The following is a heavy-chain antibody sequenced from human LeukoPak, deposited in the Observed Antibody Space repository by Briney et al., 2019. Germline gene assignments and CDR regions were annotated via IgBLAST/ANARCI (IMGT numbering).Heavy chain of an antibody. J-gene: IGHJ6*03. Sequence: TGGSLRLSCAASGFSFSTYDMHWVRQAPGKGLEWVACIRHDGSKKYYPDSVRGRFTISRDNSKNTLYMQLNSLRGEDTAVYYSAKAHCGGDCDCGLYYMDDWGKGTTVTVSS. CDR3: AKAHCGGDCDCGLYYMDD. CDR1: GFSFSTYD. CDR2: IRHDGSKK. V-gene: IGHV3-30*02. D-gene: IGHD2-21*02.